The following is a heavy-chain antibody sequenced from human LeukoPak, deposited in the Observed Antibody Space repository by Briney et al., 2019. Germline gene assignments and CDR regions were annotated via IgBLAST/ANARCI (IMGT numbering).Heavy chain of an antibody. CDR2: ISGSGGST. Sequence: GGSLRLSCAASGFTFSSYSKNWVRQAPGKGLEWVSAISGSGGSTYYADSVKGRFTISRDNSKNTLYLQMNSLRAEDTAVYYCAKDPEYYYDSSGYYSDYWGQGTLVTVSP. CDR3: AKDPEYYYDSSGYYSDY. D-gene: IGHD3-22*01. CDR1: GFTFSSYS. V-gene: IGHV3-23*01. J-gene: IGHJ4*02.